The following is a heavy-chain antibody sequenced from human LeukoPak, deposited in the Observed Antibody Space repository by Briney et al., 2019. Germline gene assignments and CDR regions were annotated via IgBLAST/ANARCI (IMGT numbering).Heavy chain of an antibody. CDR1: GYTFTSYG. V-gene: IGHV1-18*01. CDR3: AREDSSSWLYYYYYGMDV. D-gene: IGHD6-13*01. Sequence: ASVKVSCKASGYTFTSYGISWVRQAPGQGLEWMGWISAYSGNTNYAQKLQGRVTMTTDTSTSTAYMELRSLRSDDTAVYYCAREDSSSWLYYYYYGMDVWGQGTTVTVSS. J-gene: IGHJ6*02. CDR2: ISAYSGNT.